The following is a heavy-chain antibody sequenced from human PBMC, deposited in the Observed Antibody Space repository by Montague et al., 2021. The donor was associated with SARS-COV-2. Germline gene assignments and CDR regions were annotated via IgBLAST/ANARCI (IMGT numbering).Heavy chain of an antibody. CDR3: ARGGATYYYDTSGYVNAFDT. D-gene: IGHD3-22*01. Sequence: SETLSLTCTVSGGSISTYYWSWIRQPPGKGLEWIGYIYYNGYTNYNPSLKSQVTISVDTSKNQFSLRLSSVTAADTAVYFCARGGATYYYDTSGYVNAFDTWGQGTMVTVSS. CDR2: IYYNGYT. V-gene: IGHV4-59*01. CDR1: GGSISTYY. J-gene: IGHJ3*02.